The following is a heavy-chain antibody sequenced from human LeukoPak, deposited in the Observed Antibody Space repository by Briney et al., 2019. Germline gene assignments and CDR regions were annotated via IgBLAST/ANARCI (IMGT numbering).Heavy chain of an antibody. CDR1: GGPISSYY. V-gene: IGHV4-59*01. J-gene: IGHJ4*02. CDR3: ARGASGWYWIDY. CDR2: IYYSGST. D-gene: IGHD6-19*01. Sequence: SETLSLTCTVSGGPISSYYWSWIRQPPGKGLEWIGYIYYSGSTNYNPSLKSRVTISVDTSKNQFSLKLSSVTAADTAVFYCARGASGWYWIDYWGLGTLVTVSS.